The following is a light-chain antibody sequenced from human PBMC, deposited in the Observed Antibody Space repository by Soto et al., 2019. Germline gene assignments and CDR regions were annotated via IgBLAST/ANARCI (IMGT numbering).Light chain of an antibody. CDR1: QTVSSS. CDR3: QQRSNWPPS. Sequence: ESVLTQSPATMSLSPGERATLSCRASQTVSSSLAWYQQKPGQAPRLLIYEVSNSATGIPARFSGSGSGTDFTLTISSLEPEDFAVYYCQQRSNWPPSFGQGTRLEIK. V-gene: IGKV3-11*01. CDR2: EVS. J-gene: IGKJ5*01.